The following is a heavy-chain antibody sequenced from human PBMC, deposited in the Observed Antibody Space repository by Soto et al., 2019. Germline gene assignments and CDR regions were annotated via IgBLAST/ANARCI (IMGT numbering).Heavy chain of an antibody. Sequence: SVKVSCKASGGTFSDSTINWVRQAPGQRLEWMGGIIPIFDTANYAEKFQGRVTITADESTSTSFMEVSSLSSEDTAVYYCARNGTLTGYSYGMDVWGQGTMVTVSS. V-gene: IGHV1-69*13. CDR2: IIPIFDTA. CDR3: ARNGTLTGYSYGMDV. D-gene: IGHD1-1*01. J-gene: IGHJ6*02. CDR1: GGTFSDST.